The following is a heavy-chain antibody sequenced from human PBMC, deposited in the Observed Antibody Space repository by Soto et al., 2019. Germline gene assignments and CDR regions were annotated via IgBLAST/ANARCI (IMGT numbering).Heavy chain of an antibody. V-gene: IGHV4-61*01. CDR1: VGSVSIGSYY. J-gene: IGHJ6*01. CDR2: IYYSGST. CDR3: ARDAGYGDYLEYYFYGMDV. D-gene: IGHD4-17*01. Sequence: PSETLSLTCTVSVGSVSIGSYYWSWIRQPPGKGLEWIGYIYYSGSTNYNPSLKSRVTISVDTSKNQFSLKLSSVTAADTAVYYCARDAGYGDYLEYYFYGMDVWGQRTTATASS.